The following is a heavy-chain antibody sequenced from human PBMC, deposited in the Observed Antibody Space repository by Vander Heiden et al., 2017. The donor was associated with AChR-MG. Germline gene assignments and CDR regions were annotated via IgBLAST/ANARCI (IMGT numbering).Heavy chain of an antibody. CDR1: GFSFSSYA. Sequence: QVQLVESGGGVVQPGRSLRLSCAASGFSFSSYAMHWVRQAPGKGLEWVAVISYDGNNKYYADSVKGRFTISRDNSKNTLYLQMNSLRTEDTAVYYCATLIAAAGSVSGDDAFDIWGQGTMVTVSS. V-gene: IGHV3-30-3*01. CDR3: ATLIAAAGSVSGDDAFDI. CDR2: ISYDGNNK. J-gene: IGHJ3*02. D-gene: IGHD6-13*01.